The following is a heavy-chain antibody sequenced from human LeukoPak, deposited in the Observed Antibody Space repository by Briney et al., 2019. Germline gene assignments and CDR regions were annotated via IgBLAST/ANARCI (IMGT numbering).Heavy chain of an antibody. CDR1: GGSISSYY. CDR3: ARDSSMVRGGLLSYYYGMDV. J-gene: IGHJ6*02. Sequence: ASETLSLTCSVSGGSISSYYWGWIRQPPGKGLEWIGYIYYGGSTNYNPSLKSRVTISVDTSKNQFSLKLSSVTAADTAVYYCARDSSMVRGGLLSYYYGMDVWGQGTTVTVSS. D-gene: IGHD3-10*01. CDR2: IYYGGST. V-gene: IGHV4-59*01.